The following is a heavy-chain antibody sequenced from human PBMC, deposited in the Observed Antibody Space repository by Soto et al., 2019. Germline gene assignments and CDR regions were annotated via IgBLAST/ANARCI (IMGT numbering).Heavy chain of an antibody. CDR3: ARDNVLLWFGESPRLGMDV. J-gene: IGHJ6*02. CDR2: IWYDGSNK. CDR1: GLTFSSYG. V-gene: IGHV3-33*01. D-gene: IGHD3-10*01. Sequence: GGSLRLSCAASGLTFSSYGMHWVRQAPGKGLEWVAVIWYDGSNKYYADSVKGRFTISRDNSKNTLYLQMNSLRAEDTAVYYCARDNVLLWFGESPRLGMDVWGQGTTVTVSS.